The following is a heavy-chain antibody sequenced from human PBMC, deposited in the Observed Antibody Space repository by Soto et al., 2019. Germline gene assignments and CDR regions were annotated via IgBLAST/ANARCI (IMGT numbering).Heavy chain of an antibody. Sequence: ETLSLTCTVSGGSISSYYWSWIRQPPGKGLEWIGYIYYSGSTNYNPSLKSRVTISVDTSKNQFSLKLSSVTAADTAVYYCAREKQVGSSWYGTTYYYYGMDVWGQGTTVTVSS. CDR3: AREKQVGSSWYGTTYYYYGMDV. J-gene: IGHJ6*02. D-gene: IGHD6-13*01. V-gene: IGHV4-59*01. CDR2: IYYSGST. CDR1: GGSISSYY.